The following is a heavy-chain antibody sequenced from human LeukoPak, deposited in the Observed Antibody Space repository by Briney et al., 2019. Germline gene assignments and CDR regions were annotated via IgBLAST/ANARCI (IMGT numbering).Heavy chain of an antibody. CDR3: AKDQPYCTNGVCPWGY. J-gene: IGHJ4*02. D-gene: IGHD2-8*01. V-gene: IGHV3-66*01. CDR2: IYSGGST. CDR1: GFTVSSNY. Sequence: GGSLRLSCAASGFTVSSNYMSWVRQAPGKGLEWVSVIYSGGSTYYADSVKGRFTISRDNSKNTLYLQMNSLRAEDTAVYYCAKDQPYCTNGVCPWGYWGQGTLVTVSS.